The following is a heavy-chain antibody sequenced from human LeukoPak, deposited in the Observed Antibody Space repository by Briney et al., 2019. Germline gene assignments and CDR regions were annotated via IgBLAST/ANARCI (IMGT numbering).Heavy chain of an antibody. D-gene: IGHD3-16*01. CDR1: GYSFTRYW. J-gene: IGHJ4*02. V-gene: IGHV5-51*01. CDR3: ARQGGGNSYTYDY. CDR2: IYPGDSDA. Sequence: GESLKISCKGSGYSFTRYWIAWVRQMPGKGLECMGIIYPGDSDARYRPSFQGQVTISADKSINTVYLQWSSLKASDGAMYYCARQGGGNSYTYDYWGQGTLVTVSS.